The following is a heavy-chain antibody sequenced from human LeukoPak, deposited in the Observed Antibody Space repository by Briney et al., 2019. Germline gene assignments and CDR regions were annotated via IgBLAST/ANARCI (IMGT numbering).Heavy chain of an antibody. CDR3: AKTQTRVV. CDR1: GCSISSSSYY. V-gene: IGHV4-39*01. D-gene: IGHD3-10*01. J-gene: IGHJ6*03. Sequence: SETLSLTCTVSGCSISSSSYYWGWIRQPPGKGLEWIGSIYYSGSTFYNPSLKSRVTISVDTSKNQFSLKLSSVTATDTAVYYCAKTQTRVVWGKGTTVTVSS. CDR2: IYYSGST.